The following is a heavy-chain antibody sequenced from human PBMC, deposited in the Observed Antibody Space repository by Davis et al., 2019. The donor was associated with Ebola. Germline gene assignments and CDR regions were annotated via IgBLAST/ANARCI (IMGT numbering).Heavy chain of an antibody. J-gene: IGHJ5*02. Sequence: AASVKVSCKASGYTFTGYDINWVRQATGQGLEWMGWISAYNGNTNYAQKLQGRVTMTTDTSTSTAYMELRSLRSDDTAVYYCARGSTMVRGEGWFDPWGQGTLVTVSS. D-gene: IGHD3-10*01. CDR1: GYTFTGYD. V-gene: IGHV1-18*01. CDR2: ISAYNGNT. CDR3: ARGSTMVRGEGWFDP.